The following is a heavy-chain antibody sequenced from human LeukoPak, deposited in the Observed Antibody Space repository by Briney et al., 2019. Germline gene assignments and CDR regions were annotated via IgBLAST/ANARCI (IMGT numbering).Heavy chain of an antibody. V-gene: IGHV3-30*18. D-gene: IGHD7-27*01. CDR2: ISYDGSNK. CDR3: AKNSAGDEYYYGMDV. Sequence: AGGSLRLSCAASGFTFSSYGMHWVRQAPGKGLEWVAVISYDGSNKYYADSVKGRFTISRDNSKNTLYLQMNSLRAEDTAVYYCAKNSAGDEYYYGMDVWGQGTTVTVSS. CDR1: GFTFSSYG. J-gene: IGHJ6*02.